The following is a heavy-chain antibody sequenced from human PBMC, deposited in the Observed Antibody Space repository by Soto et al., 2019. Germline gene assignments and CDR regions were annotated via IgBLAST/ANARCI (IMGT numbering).Heavy chain of an antibody. J-gene: IGHJ6*02. D-gene: IGHD6-19*01. CDR3: ARRIAVAGTNYYYGMDV. CDR1: GGTFSSYA. CDR2: IIPIFGTA. Sequence: SVKVSCKASGGTFSSYAISWVRQAPGQGLEWMGGIIPIFGTANYAQKFQGRVTITADESTSTAYMELSSLRSEDTAVYYCARRIAVAGTNYYYGMDVWGQGTTVTVSS. V-gene: IGHV1-69*13.